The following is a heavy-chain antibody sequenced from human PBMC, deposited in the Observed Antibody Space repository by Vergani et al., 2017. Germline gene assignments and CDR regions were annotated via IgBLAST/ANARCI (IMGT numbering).Heavy chain of an antibody. CDR3: VKDIAASGNYWYFDL. CDR1: GFTFDDYA. J-gene: IGHJ2*01. Sequence: EVQLVESGGGLVQPGRSLRLSCAASGFTFDDYAMHWVRQAPGKGLELVSGINWNSDSIAYADYVKGRFTISRDNAKNSLYLQMNSLRAEDTALYYCVKDIAASGNYWYFDLWGRGTLVTVSS. V-gene: IGHV3-9*01. CDR2: INWNSDSI. D-gene: IGHD6-13*01.